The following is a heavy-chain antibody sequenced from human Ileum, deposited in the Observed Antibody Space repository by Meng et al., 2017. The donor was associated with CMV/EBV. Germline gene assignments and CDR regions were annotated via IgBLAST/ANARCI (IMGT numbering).Heavy chain of an antibody. CDR3: AGGYYGSSGFALDF. J-gene: IGHJ4*02. Sequence: CAASGLTVSNNYVRWVRQAPGKGLRWLSLVDFDGSSYYADSVKGRFTISRDNARNQVFFQLNSLRAEDTAMYFCAGGYYGSSGFALDFWGQGTLVTVSS. V-gene: IGHV3-53*01. CDR2: VDFDGSS. D-gene: IGHD3-22*01. CDR1: GLTVSNNY.